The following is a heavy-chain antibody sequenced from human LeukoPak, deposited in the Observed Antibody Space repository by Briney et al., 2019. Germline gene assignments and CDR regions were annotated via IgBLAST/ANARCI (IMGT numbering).Heavy chain of an antibody. CDR3: ARARRGYCSGGSCYSLGY. CDR2: INPNSGGT. V-gene: IGHV1-2*02. CDR1: GYTFTGYY. Sequence: ASVKVSCKASGYTFTGYYMHWVRQAPGQGLEWMGWINPNSGGTNYAQKFQGRVTMTRDTSISTAYMELSRLRSDDTAVYYCARARRGYCSGGSCYSLGYWGQGTLVTVSS. D-gene: IGHD2-15*01. J-gene: IGHJ4*02.